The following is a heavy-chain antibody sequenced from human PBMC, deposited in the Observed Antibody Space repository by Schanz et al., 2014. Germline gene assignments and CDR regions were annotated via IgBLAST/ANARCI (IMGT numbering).Heavy chain of an antibody. CDR2: LYTGGST. Sequence: EVQLVESGGGLIHPGGSLRLSCAVSGFTVSTNYMTWVRQAPGKGLECVSVLYTGGSTFYADSVKGRFTISRDNSKNTLFLQMNSLRADDTAIYFCARDEGRDGYNLAFDVWGQGTLVTVSS. D-gene: IGHD2-21*01. CDR3: ARDEGRDGYNLAFDV. V-gene: IGHV3-53*01. J-gene: IGHJ3*01. CDR1: GFTVSTNY.